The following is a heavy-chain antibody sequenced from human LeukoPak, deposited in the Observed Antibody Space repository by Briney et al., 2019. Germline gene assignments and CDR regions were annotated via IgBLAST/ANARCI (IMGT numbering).Heavy chain of an antibody. Sequence: AGGSLRLSCAASGFTFSSYAMSWVRQAPGKGLEWVSAISGSGGSTYYADSVKGRFTIPRDNSKNTLYLQMNSLRAEDTAVYYCAKEEKSYDFWSGYYRNDFDYWGQGTLVTVSS. D-gene: IGHD3-3*01. CDR2: ISGSGGST. CDR3: AKEEKSYDFWSGYYRNDFDY. J-gene: IGHJ4*02. CDR1: GFTFSSYA. V-gene: IGHV3-23*01.